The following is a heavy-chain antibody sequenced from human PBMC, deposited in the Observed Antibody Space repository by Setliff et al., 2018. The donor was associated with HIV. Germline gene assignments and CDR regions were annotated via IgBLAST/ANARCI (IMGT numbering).Heavy chain of an antibody. D-gene: IGHD3-9*01. CDR2: IYHSGST. Sequence: SETLSLTCAVSGYSISSGYYWGWIRQPPGKGLEWIGSIYHSGSTYYNPSLKSRVTISVDTSKNQFSLKLSSVTAADAAAYYCARGDILTGYYSYYFDYWGQGTLVTVSS. CDR3: ARGDILTGYYSYYFDY. J-gene: IGHJ4*02. V-gene: IGHV4-38-2*01. CDR1: GYSISSGYY.